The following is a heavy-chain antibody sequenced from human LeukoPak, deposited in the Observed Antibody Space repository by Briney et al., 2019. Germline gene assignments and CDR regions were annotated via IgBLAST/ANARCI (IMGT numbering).Heavy chain of an antibody. J-gene: IGHJ5*02. CDR2: ISYSGST. CDR3: SRNMAVSGTGWIDP. V-gene: IGHV4-59*08. CDR1: GGSISSYY. Sequence: SETLSLTCTVSGGSISSYYWSWIRQPPGKGLEWIGYISYSGSTNYTPSLKSRVTISVDTSKNQFSLKLTSVTAADAAVYYCSRNMAVSGTGWIDPWGQGTLVTVSS. D-gene: IGHD6-19*01.